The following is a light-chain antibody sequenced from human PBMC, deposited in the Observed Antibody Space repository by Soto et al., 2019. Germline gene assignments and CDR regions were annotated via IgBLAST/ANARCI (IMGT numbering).Light chain of an antibody. CDR2: AES. Sequence: DIQMTQSPSSLSASLGDRVSITGRASQSISSYLNWYQHKPGKAPKIVIYAESNLPSGVPSRFSGSGSGTDFTLTIISLQPDDFGTYYCQNSYSALITXGQGTRLEIK. CDR1: QSISSY. V-gene: IGKV1-39*01. CDR3: QNSYSALIT. J-gene: IGKJ5*01.